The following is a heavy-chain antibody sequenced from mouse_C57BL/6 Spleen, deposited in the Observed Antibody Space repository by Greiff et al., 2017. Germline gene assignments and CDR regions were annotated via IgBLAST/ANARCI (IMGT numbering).Heavy chain of an antibody. V-gene: IGHV5-17*01. CDR1: GFTFSDYG. Sequence: EVKLVESGGGLVKPGGSLKLSCAASGFTFSDYGMHWVRQAPEKGLEWVACISSGSSTIYYADTVKGRITISRDNAKNTLFLQMTSLRSEDTAMYYCAIYYDYDGGFAYWGQGTLVTVSA. J-gene: IGHJ3*01. CDR3: AIYYDYDGGFAY. D-gene: IGHD2-4*01. CDR2: ISSGSSTI.